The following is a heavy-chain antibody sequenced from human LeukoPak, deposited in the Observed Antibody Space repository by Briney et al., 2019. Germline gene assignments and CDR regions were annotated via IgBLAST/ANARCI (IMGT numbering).Heavy chain of an antibody. CDR3: ARVGGYDGVYYFDY. D-gene: IGHD5-12*01. V-gene: IGHV3-21*01. Sequence: GGSLRLSCAASGFTFSSYSMNWVRQAPGKGLEWVSSIISSSSYIYYADSVKGRFTISRDNAKNSLYLQMNSLRAEDTAVYYCARVGGYDGVYYFDYWGQGTLVTVSS. CDR1: GFTFSSYS. CDR2: IISSSSYI. J-gene: IGHJ4*02.